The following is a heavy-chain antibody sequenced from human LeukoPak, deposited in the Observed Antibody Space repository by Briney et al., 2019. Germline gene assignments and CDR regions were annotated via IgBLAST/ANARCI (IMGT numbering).Heavy chain of an antibody. J-gene: IGHJ4*02. CDR2: IYHSGST. CDR1: GYSISSGYY. CDR3: AVYYDILTGYSGFDY. D-gene: IGHD3-9*01. Sequence: SETPSLTCTVSGYSISSGYYWGWIRQPPGKGLEWIGSIYHSGSTYYNPSLKSRVTISVDTSKNQFSLKLSSVTAADTAVYYCAVYYDILTGYSGFDYWGQGTLVTVSS. V-gene: IGHV4-38-2*02.